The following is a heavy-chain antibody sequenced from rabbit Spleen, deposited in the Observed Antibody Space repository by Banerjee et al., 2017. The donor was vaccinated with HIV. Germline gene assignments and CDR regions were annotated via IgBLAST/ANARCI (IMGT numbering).Heavy chain of an antibody. CDR3: ARESTYGGNTYAFDL. D-gene: IGHD4-2*01. CDR2: INAATGKP. V-gene: IGHV1S45*01. Sequence: QEQLVESGGGLVKPEGSLTLTCKASQFSFSDRDVMCWVRQAPGKGLEWIACINAATGKPVYATWAKGRFTISRTSSTTVTLQMTSLTAADTATYFCARESTYGGNTYAFDLWGQGTLVTVS. CDR1: QFSFSDRDV. J-gene: IGHJ2*02.